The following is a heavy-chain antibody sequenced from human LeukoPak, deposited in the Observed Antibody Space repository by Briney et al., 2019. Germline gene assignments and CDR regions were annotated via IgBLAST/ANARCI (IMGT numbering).Heavy chain of an antibody. CDR1: GFTFSSYG. CDR2: VRYDGSKK. V-gene: IGHV3-30*02. D-gene: IGHD6-19*01. CDR3: AKDLFAGWVAAFDI. J-gene: IGHJ3*02. Sequence: GGSLRLSCAASGFTFSSYGMHWGRQAPGKGLEWVAFVRYDGSKKYYEDSVKGRFTISRDNSKNTLYLQMNSLRAEDTAVYYCAKDLFAGWVAAFDIWGQGTMVTVSS.